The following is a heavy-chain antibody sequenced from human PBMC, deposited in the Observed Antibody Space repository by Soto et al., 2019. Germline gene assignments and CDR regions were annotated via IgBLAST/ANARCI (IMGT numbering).Heavy chain of an antibody. V-gene: IGHV3-7*01. D-gene: IGHD5-18*01. CDR2: IKQDGSEK. Sequence: PGGSLRLSCAASGFTFSSYWMSWVRQAPGKGLEWVANIKQDGSEKYYVDSVKGRFTISRDNAKNSLYLQMNSLRAEDTAVYYCAGVDTAMADDDAFDIWGQGTMVTVSS. CDR3: AGVDTAMADDDAFDI. CDR1: GFTFSSYW. J-gene: IGHJ3*02.